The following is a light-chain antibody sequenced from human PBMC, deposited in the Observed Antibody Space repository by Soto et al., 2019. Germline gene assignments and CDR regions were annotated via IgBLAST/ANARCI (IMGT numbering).Light chain of an antibody. Sequence: IVLTQSPGTLSLSPGERASLSCRASQSINGNLLAWYQQRPGQAPRLLIIAASRRAAGIPDKFSGSGSGTDFTLTISRLEPEDFAVYYCQQYGGSLTFGGGTKVDIK. CDR3: QQYGGSLT. J-gene: IGKJ4*01. CDR1: QSINGNL. CDR2: AAS. V-gene: IGKV3-20*01.